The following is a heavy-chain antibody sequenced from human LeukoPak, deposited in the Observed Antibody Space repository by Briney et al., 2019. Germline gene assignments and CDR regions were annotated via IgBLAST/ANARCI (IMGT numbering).Heavy chain of an antibody. D-gene: IGHD1-26*01. J-gene: IGHJ4*02. V-gene: IGHV3-21*01. CDR1: GFTFSSYA. Sequence: PGGSLRLSCAASGFTFSSYAMRWVRQAPGKGLEWVSSISSSSSYIYYADSVKGRFTISRDNAKNSLYLQMNSLRAEDTAVYYCAREALPDYWGQGTLVTAPS. CDR2: ISSSSSYI. CDR3: AREALPDY.